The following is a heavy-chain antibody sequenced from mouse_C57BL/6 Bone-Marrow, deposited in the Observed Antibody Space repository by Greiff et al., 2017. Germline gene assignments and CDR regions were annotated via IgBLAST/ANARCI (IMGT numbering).Heavy chain of an antibody. CDR1: GYTFTSYW. CDR2: IDPSGSET. Sequence: QVQLQQPGAELVRPGSSVKLSCKASGYTFTSYWMQWVKQRPIQGLEWIGNIDPSGSETHYNQKFKDKATLTVDKSSSTAYMQLSSLTSEDSAVYYCARRGYCSSYDAMDYWGQGTSVTVSS. V-gene: IGHV1-52*01. J-gene: IGHJ4*01. CDR3: ARRGYCSSYDAMDY. D-gene: IGHD1-1*01.